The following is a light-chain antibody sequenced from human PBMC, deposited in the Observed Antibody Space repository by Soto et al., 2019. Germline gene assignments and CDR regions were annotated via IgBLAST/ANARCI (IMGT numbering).Light chain of an antibody. CDR2: ATS. J-gene: IGKJ2*01. V-gene: IGKV3-20*01. Sequence: EIVLTQSPGTLSLSPGERATLSCRASQSVDSTYLAWYQQKPDQSPRLLIYATSTRAAGIPDRFSGSVSGTDFTLTISRLEPDDVAVYYCQQYDTSSPMYTFGQGTKVEIK. CDR3: QQYDTSSPMYT. CDR1: QSVDSTY.